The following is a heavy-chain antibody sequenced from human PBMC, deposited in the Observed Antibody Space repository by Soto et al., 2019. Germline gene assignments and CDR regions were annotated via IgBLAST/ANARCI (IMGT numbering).Heavy chain of an antibody. D-gene: IGHD3-22*01. CDR2: ISYGGGTT. CDR1: EFPFSNYS. Sequence: GGSLSLSCAASEFPFSNYSMSWVRQAPGKGLEWVSAISYGGGTTYYADSVKGRFTISRDNSKNTLYLQMNSLRAEDTAVYYCAKNPGYYYDSTGYHFDYVGPGNPGHRLL. J-gene: IGHJ4*02. CDR3: AKNPGYYYDSTGYHFDY. V-gene: IGHV3-23*01.